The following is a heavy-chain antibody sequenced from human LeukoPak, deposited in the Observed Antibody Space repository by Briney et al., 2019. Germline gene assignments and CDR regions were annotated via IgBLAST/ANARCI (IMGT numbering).Heavy chain of an antibody. Sequence: GGSLRLSCAASGFTFSSYSMNWVRQAPGKELEWVSSISSSSSYIYYADSVKGRFTISRDNAKNSLYLQMNSLRAEDTAVYYCARGANVLRYFERGQGTLVTVSS. CDR1: GFTFSSYS. J-gene: IGHJ4*02. V-gene: IGHV3-21*01. D-gene: IGHD3-9*01. CDR2: ISSSSSYI. CDR3: ARGANVLRYFE.